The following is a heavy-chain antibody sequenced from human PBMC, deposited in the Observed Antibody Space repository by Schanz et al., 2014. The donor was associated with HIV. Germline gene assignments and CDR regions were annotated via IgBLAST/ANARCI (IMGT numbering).Heavy chain of an antibody. CDR3: ARARAKIEGRPVGNWFDP. J-gene: IGHJ5*02. V-gene: IGHV1-8*01. CDR1: GYTFINYD. D-gene: IGHD6-6*01. CDR2: MNPNSGNT. Sequence: QVQLVKSGAEVKKPGASVRVPGKASGYTFINYDIHWVRKATGQGLEWMGWMNPNSGNTGYAQKFQGRVDMTRTASISTAYMELRGLTSEDTAVYFCARARAKIEGRPVGNWFDPWGQGTLVTVSS.